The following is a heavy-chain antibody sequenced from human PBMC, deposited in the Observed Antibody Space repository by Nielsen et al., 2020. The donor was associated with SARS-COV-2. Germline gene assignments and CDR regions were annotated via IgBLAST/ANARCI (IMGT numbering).Heavy chain of an antibody. CDR2: IYTSGST. Sequence: SETLSLTCTVSGGSISSYYWSWIRQPAGKGLEWIGRIYTSGSTNYNPSLKSRVTMSVDTSKNQFSLKLSSVTAADTAVYYCARVLGTIFGVVIIPLWFDPWGQGTLVTVSS. D-gene: IGHD3-3*01. V-gene: IGHV4-4*07. CDR3: ARVLGTIFGVVIIPLWFDP. CDR1: GGSISSYY. J-gene: IGHJ5*02.